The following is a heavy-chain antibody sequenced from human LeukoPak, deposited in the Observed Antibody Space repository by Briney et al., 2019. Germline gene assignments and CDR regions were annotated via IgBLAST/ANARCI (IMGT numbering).Heavy chain of an antibody. CDR2: IYYSGST. Sequence: SETLSLTCTVSGGSISSSSYYWGWIRQPPGKGLEWIGSIYYSGSTYYNPSLKSRVTISVDTSKNQFSLKLSSVTAADTAVYYCARRVSGTQLWADASDIWGQGTMVTVSS. CDR1: GGSISSSSYY. D-gene: IGHD5-18*01. CDR3: ARRVSGTQLWADASDI. J-gene: IGHJ3*02. V-gene: IGHV4-39*01.